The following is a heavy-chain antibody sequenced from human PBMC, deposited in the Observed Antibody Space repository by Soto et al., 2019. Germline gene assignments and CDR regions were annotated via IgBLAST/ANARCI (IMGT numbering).Heavy chain of an antibody. V-gene: IGHV1-69*01. CDR2: LIPMFGTP. D-gene: IGHD4-4*01. CDR1: GGTFNSYR. Sequence: QVQLVQSGAEVKKPGSSVKVSCKSSGGTFNSYRISWGRQAPGQGLEWMGGLIPMFGTPNYAQKFQGRLTVTADESTSTVYMELSSLRSEDTAMYYCAREKFSNYFDPWGQGSLVTVSS. CDR3: AREKFSNYFDP. J-gene: IGHJ5*02.